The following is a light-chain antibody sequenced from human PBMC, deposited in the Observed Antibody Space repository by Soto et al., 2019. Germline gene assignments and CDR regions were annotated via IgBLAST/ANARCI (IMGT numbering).Light chain of an antibody. V-gene: IGKV1-39*01. CDR2: AAS. CDR3: LQDLSYPRT. Sequence: DIQMTQSPSSLSASVGDRVTITCRASKTINNYLNWYRQKPGKAPQVLIYAASNLETGVPSRFSGSGSGTDFTLTISSLHPEDFATYYCLQDLSYPRTFGQGTKVDIK. CDR1: KTINNY. J-gene: IGKJ1*01.